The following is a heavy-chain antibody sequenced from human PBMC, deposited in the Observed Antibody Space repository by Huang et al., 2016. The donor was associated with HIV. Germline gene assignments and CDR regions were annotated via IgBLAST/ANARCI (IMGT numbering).Heavy chain of an antibody. V-gene: IGHV4-34*02. Sequence: QVQLQQWGAGLLKPSGVLSLKCAVYGGSLSDYYWTWIRQSPGKGLEWIGEVNHSGLSTYNPSLRSRVTMSVDMSKNQFSLNLTSLTVADTAVYYCARPRMTATSSDSTWSFFDSWGQGTLVIVSS. J-gene: IGHJ4*02. CDR1: GGSLSDYY. CDR3: ARPRMTATSSDSTWSFFDS. D-gene: IGHD2-21*02. CDR2: VNHSGLS.